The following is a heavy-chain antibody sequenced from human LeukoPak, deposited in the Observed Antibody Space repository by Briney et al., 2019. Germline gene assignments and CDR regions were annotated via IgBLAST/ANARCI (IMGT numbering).Heavy chain of an antibody. J-gene: IGHJ4*02. CDR2: ISYTGST. CDR3: ARAYSRSYSHFDD. Sequence: LETLSLTCTVSGGSISPYFWSWMRQTPGKGLEWIGYISYTGSTNYNPALKSRVTISVDTSKNQFSLRLSSVTAADTAMYFCARAYSRSYSHFDDWGQGTLVTVSS. V-gene: IGHV4-59*08. D-gene: IGHD1-26*01. CDR1: GGSISPYF.